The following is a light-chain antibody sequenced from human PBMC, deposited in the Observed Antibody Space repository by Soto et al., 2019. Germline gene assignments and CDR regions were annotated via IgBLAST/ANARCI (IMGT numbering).Light chain of an antibody. CDR2: GAS. CDR3: QQYGGSPRT. CDR1: QRLLHSNGYNY. Sequence: TVMTQSQLSLLVTHVAPACLSCRSSQRLLHSNGYNYLDWYLQKPVQAPRLLIFGASNRATGIPDRFSGSGSGTDFTLTISRLEPEDFAVYHCQQYGGSPRTFGQGTKVDIK. V-gene: IGKV2-28*01. J-gene: IGKJ1*01.